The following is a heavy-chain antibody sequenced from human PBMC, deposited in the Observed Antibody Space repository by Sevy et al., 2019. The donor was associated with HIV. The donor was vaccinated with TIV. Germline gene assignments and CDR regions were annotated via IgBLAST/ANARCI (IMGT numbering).Heavy chain of an antibody. CDR3: ARRGVSSGWYRAFDI. Sequence: GGYLRLSCAASGFTFSSYWMHWVRQAPGKGLVWVSRINSDGSSTSYADSVKGRFTISRDNAKNMLYLHMNSLRAEDAAVCYCARRGVSSGWYRAFDIWGQGTMVTVSS. CDR2: INSDGSST. CDR1: GFTFSSYW. J-gene: IGHJ3*02. V-gene: IGHV3-74*01. D-gene: IGHD6-19*01.